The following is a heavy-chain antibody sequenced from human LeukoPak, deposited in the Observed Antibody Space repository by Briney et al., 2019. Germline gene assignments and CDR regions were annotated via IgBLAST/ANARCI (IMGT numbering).Heavy chain of an antibody. Sequence: GGSLRLSCAASGFTFSSYAMHWVRQAPGKGLEWVAVISYDGSNKYYADSVKGRFTISRDNSKNTLYLQMNSLRAEDTAVYYCARDLPLYYYGMDVWGQGTTVTVPS. CDR1: GFTFSSYA. D-gene: IGHD5/OR15-5a*01. CDR3: ARDLPLYYYGMDV. V-gene: IGHV3-30-3*01. J-gene: IGHJ6*02. CDR2: ISYDGSNK.